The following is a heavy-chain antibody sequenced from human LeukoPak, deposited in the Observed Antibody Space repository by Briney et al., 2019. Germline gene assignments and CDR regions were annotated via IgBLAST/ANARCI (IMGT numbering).Heavy chain of an antibody. CDR2: MNPDGSTK. D-gene: IGHD5-12*01. CDR1: GLTFTRYW. V-gene: IGHV3-7*05. Sequence: GGSLRLSCAASGLTFTRYWMHWVRQAPGKGLEWVGNMNPDGSTKNYVDSVRGRFTISRDNAKNSLYLQMNNLRADDTAVYYCARDSGYSAFDYWGQGTLVTVSS. CDR3: ARDSGYSAFDY. J-gene: IGHJ4*02.